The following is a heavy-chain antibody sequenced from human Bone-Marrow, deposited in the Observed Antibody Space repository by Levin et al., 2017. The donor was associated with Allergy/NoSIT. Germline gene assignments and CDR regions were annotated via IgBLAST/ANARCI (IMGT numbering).Heavy chain of an antibody. Sequence: PSETLSLTCAGSGFTFSSYAMTWVRQAPGKGLEWVSGISGSSDSTYYADSVEGRFTISRDNSQSTLYLQMPSLRAEYTAIYSCAKNPNLSEYNSGGGFYYYFGLDVWGQGTTVTVSS. J-gene: IGHJ6*02. CDR1: GFTFSSYA. D-gene: IGHD3-10*01. CDR2: ISGSSDST. CDR3: AKNPNLSEYNSGGGFYYYFGLDV. V-gene: IGHV3-23*01.